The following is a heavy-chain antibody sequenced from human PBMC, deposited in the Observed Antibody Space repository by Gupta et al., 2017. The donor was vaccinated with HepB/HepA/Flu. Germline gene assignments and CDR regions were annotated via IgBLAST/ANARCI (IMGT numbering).Heavy chain of an antibody. Sequence: NPSLKSRLTISVDTSKNQFSLKLSSVTAADTAVYYCARVAAAAQGYFDYWGQGTLVTVSS. V-gene: IGHV4-31*02. D-gene: IGHD6-13*01. J-gene: IGHJ4*02. CDR3: ARVAAAAQGYFDY.